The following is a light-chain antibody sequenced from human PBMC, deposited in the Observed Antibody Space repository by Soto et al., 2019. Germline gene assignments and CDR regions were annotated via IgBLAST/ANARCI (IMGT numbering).Light chain of an antibody. CDR3: QQYGNSRYT. CDR1: QSVRTSY. Sequence: ETVLTQSPGTLSLSPGERATLSCRASQSVRTSYLAWYQQKPGQAPRLLIFGASSRATGIPDRFSGSGSGTDFTLTISRLEPEDFAVYYCQQYGNSRYTFGQGTKVEIK. V-gene: IGKV3-20*01. CDR2: GAS. J-gene: IGKJ2*01.